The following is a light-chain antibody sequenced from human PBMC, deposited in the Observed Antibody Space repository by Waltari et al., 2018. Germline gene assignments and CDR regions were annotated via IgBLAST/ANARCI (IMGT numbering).Light chain of an antibody. J-gene: IGKJ1*01. V-gene: IGKV3-20*01. Sequence: EIVLTQSPGTLYLSPGERAILSCRASQSVGRSLCWYQQKNGQAPRLLIYDASTRATGIPDRFSGGGSGTDFSLTISRLEPEDFAVYYCQMYVRLPATFGQGTKVEI. CDR1: QSVGRS. CDR3: QMYVRLPAT. CDR2: DAS.